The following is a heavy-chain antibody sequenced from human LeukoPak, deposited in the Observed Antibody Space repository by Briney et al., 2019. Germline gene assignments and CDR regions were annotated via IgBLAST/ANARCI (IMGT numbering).Heavy chain of an antibody. CDR3: ARVRDYYDSRGYYFEYFDH. Sequence: GGSLRLSCAASGFTVSRNYMSWVRQAPGKGLEWVSVLYSGGSTNYADSVKGRFTISRDNSKNTLYLQMNSLRAEDTAVYYCARVRDYYDSRGYYFEYFDHWGQGTLVTVSS. CDR2: LYSGGST. J-gene: IGHJ1*01. V-gene: IGHV3-53*01. CDR1: GFTVSRNY. D-gene: IGHD3-22*01.